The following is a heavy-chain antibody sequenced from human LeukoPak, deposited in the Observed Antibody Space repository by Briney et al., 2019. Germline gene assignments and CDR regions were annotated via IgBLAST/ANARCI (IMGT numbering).Heavy chain of an antibody. CDR3: ARADRYSYGL. D-gene: IGHD5-18*01. CDR2: IYYSGST. Sequence: SETLSLTCTVSGGSISSYYWSWIRQPPGKGLEWIGYIYYSGSTNYNPSLKSRVTISVDTSKNQFSLKLSSVTAADTAVYYYARADRYSYGLWGQGTLVTVSS. V-gene: IGHV4-59*01. J-gene: IGHJ4*02. CDR1: GGSISSYY.